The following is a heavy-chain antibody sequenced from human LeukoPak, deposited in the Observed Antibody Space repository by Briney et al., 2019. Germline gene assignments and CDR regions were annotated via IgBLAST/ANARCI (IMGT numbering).Heavy chain of an antibody. V-gene: IGHV3-30*18. CDR3: VKEQSSGGYRVADY. CDR2: FSYDGSDI. J-gene: IGHJ4*02. D-gene: IGHD6-19*01. CDR1: GFTFSNCG. Sequence: GGSLRLSCTASGFTFSNCGMHWVRQAPGKRLEWVAVFSYDGSDIYYGDSVKGRFTISSDISKNTLYLQMNSLRAEDTAVYYCVKEQSSGGYRVADYWGQGTLVTVSS.